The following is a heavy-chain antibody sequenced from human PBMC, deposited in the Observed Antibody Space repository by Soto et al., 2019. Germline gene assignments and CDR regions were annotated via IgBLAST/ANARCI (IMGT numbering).Heavy chain of an antibody. CDR1: GFTDNSTY. CDR3: ARSRYTGTYSGSFLDY. CDR2: LYTGTDT. V-gene: IGHV3-53*01. Sequence: GVSLRLPCAASGFTDNSTYLTWFRQAPGKGLEWVAILYTGTDTVYAASVKGRFTISRDSSKNTFYLQMNSLRAEDTAMYFCARSRYTGTYSGSFLDYWGQGSLVAVSS. D-gene: IGHD1-26*01. J-gene: IGHJ4*02.